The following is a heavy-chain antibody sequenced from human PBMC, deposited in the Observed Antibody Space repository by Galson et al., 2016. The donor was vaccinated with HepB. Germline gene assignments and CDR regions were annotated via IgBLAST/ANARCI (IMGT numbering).Heavy chain of an antibody. CDR3: AKRHEYCPPVGCSVDY. CDR1: GFTFNKYG. D-gene: IGHD2/OR15-2a*01. CDR2: DSVHGGRK. Sequence: SLRLSCAAFGFTFNKYGMHWVRQAPGKGLEWVAADSVHGGRKWYADSVKGRFTISRDNPNNMLFLQMSSLRADDTAVYYCAKRHEYCPPVGCSVDYWGQGTLVSVSS. V-gene: IGHV3-30*18. J-gene: IGHJ4*02.